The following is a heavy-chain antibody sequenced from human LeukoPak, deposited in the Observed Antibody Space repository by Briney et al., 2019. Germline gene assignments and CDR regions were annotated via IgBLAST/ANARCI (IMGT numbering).Heavy chain of an antibody. D-gene: IGHD6-13*01. J-gene: IGHJ4*02. CDR2: ISYDGSNK. CDR3: AKDRYSSWYLTLDY. V-gene: IGHV3-30*04. CDR1: GFTFSSYA. Sequence: PGGSLRLSCAASGFTFSSYAMHWVRQAPGKGLEWVAVISYDGSNKYYADSVKGRFTISRDNSKNTLYLQMNSLRAEDTAVYYCAKDRYSSWYLTLDYWGQGTLVTVSS.